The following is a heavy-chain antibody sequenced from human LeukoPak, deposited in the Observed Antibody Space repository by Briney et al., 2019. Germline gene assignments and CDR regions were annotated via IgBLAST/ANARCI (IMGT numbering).Heavy chain of an antibody. CDR3: AKDRSCTNDICHGDFDY. Sequence: HGESLKISCAASGFTFSSYAVSWVRQAPGKGLEWVSSISGSGGSTYSADSVKGRFTISRDNSKNTLYLQMNSLRAEDTALYYCAKDRSCTNDICHGDFDYWGQGTLVTVSS. CDR1: GFTFSSYA. V-gene: IGHV3-23*01. J-gene: IGHJ4*02. CDR2: ISGSGGST. D-gene: IGHD2-8*01.